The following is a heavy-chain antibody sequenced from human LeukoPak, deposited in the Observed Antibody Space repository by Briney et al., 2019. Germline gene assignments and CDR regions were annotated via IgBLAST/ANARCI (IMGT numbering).Heavy chain of an antibody. Sequence: SETLSLICTVSGGSISSYYWSWIRQPPGKGLEWIGLIHYSGSTKYNPSLKSRITISVDTSKNQFSLKVSSVTAADTAVYYCARWGQGFCSSTSCYRGDYWGQGTLVTVSS. D-gene: IGHD2-2*01. CDR3: ARWGQGFCSSTSCYRGDY. CDR2: IHYSGST. V-gene: IGHV4-59*01. J-gene: IGHJ4*02. CDR1: GGSISSYY.